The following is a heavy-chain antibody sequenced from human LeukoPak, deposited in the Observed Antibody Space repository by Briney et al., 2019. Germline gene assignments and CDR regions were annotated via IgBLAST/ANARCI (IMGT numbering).Heavy chain of an antibody. V-gene: IGHV5-51*01. J-gene: IGHJ4*02. CDR2: IYPGDSDT. D-gene: IGHD6-19*01. Sequence: GSVKISCKGSGYSFTSYGIGWVRQMPGKGLEWMGIIYPGDSDTRYSPSFQGQVTISADKSISTAYLQWSSLKASDTAMYYCARLRQAVAGHFDYWGQGTLVTVSS. CDR3: ARLRQAVAGHFDY. CDR1: GYSFTSYG.